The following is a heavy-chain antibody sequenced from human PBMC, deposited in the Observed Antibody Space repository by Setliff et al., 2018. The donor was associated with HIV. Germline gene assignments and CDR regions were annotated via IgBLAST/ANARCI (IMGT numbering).Heavy chain of an antibody. Sequence: GGSLRLSCAASGFTFSSYGMNWARQAPGKGLEWLSLMSGINDNTHYADSVKGRFTISRDNSKNTLYLQMNSLRAEDTAVYHCAKYMNYNNDYPGVLGSWGRGTLVTVSS. CDR1: GFTFSSYG. CDR3: AKYMNYNNDYPGVLGS. J-gene: IGHJ4*02. V-gene: IGHV3-23*01. D-gene: IGHD3-16*01. CDR2: MSGINDNT.